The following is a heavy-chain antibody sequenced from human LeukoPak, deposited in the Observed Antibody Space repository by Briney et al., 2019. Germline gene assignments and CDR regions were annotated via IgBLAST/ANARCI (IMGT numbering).Heavy chain of an antibody. D-gene: IGHD3-16*01. CDR1: GGSITSYF. J-gene: IGHJ4*02. V-gene: IGHV4-59*08. Sequence: PSETLSLTCIVSGGSITSYFWSWIWQPPGKGLEWIGYFYYSGSTNYNPSLKSRVTISVDTSKNQFSLKLTSVTAADTAVYYCARRGGSNTSPFDYWGQGTLVTVSS. CDR2: FYYSGST. CDR3: ARRGGSNTSPFDY.